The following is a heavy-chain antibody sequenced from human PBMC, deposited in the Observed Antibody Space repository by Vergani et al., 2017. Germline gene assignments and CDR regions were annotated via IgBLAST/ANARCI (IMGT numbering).Heavy chain of an antibody. CDR1: GFTFSSYG. CDR3: AKDPYIVGVPAAMREGPYYGMDV. V-gene: IGHV3-33*06. Sequence: QVQLVESGGGVVQPGRSLRLSCAASGFTFSSYGMHWVRQAPGKGLEWVAVIWYDGSNKYYADSVKGRFTISRDNSTNTLYLQMNSLRAEDTAAYYCAKDPYIVGVPAAMREGPYYGMDVWGQGTTVTVSS. CDR2: IWYDGSNK. J-gene: IGHJ6*02. D-gene: IGHD2-2*01.